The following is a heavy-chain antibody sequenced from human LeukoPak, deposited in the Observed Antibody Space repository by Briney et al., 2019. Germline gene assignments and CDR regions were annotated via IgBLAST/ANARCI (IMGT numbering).Heavy chain of an antibody. CDR3: ARDLVGYGGGFDY. J-gene: IGHJ4*02. Sequence: GGSLRLSCAGSGFTFSSYSIHWGRQVSGKGLEWVAVISYDGSNKYYADSVKGRFTISRDNSRNTVYLQMNSLRPEDTAVYSCARDLVGYGGGFDYWGQGTLVTVSS. V-gene: IGHV3-30*04. CDR2: ISYDGSNK. D-gene: IGHD4-23*01. CDR1: GFTFSSYS.